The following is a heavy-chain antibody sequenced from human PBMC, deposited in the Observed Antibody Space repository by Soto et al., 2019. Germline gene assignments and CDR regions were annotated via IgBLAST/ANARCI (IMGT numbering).Heavy chain of an antibody. Sequence: QVQLVESGGGVVQPGRSLRLSCAASGFTFSSYGMHWVRQAPGKGLEWVAVIWYDGSNKYYADSVKGRFTISRDNSKNTLYLQMNSLRAEDTPVYYCARGGSSGYCIDYWGQGTLVTVSS. CDR2: IWYDGSNK. CDR3: ARGGSSGYCIDY. CDR1: GFTFSSYG. J-gene: IGHJ4*02. D-gene: IGHD3-22*01. V-gene: IGHV3-33*01.